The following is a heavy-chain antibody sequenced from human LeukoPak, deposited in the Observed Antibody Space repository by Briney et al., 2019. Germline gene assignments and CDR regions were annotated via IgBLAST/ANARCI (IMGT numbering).Heavy chain of an antibody. J-gene: IGHJ4*02. D-gene: IGHD3-10*01. CDR1: GGSIKSNNW. CDR3: ARGLGGYYGSGSRIDY. Sequence: SETLSLTCAVSGGSIKSNNWWSWVRQPPGKGLEWIGEIYHSGSTNYNPSLKSRVTISVDTSKNQFSLKLSSVTAADTAVYYCARGLGGYYGSGSRIDYWGQGTLVTVSS. V-gene: IGHV4-4*02. CDR2: IYHSGST.